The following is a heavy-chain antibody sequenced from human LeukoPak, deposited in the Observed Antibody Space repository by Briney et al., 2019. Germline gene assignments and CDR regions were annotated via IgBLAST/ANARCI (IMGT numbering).Heavy chain of an antibody. V-gene: IGHV3-30*03. CDR1: GFTFDDYG. CDR3: ATSRFEMATMSLDY. Sequence: PGGSLRLSCAASGFTFDDYGMHWVRQAPGKGLEWVAVISYDGSNKYYADSVKGRFTISRDNSKNTLYLQMNSLRAEDTAVYYCATSRFEMATMSLDYWGQGTLVTVSS. CDR2: ISYDGSNK. D-gene: IGHD5-24*01. J-gene: IGHJ4*02.